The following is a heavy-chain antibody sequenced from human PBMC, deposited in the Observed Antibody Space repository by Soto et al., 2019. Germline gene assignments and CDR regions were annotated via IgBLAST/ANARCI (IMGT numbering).Heavy chain of an antibody. J-gene: IGHJ4*02. CDR1: GFFFSSYT. D-gene: IGHD6-19*01. CDR3: AKARDQQWVRLPFDY. V-gene: IGHV3-23*01. Sequence: EVQLLESGGGLVQPGGSLRLSCVGSGFFFSSYTMTWVRQAPGKGLEWVSSFSATSENTYYADSVRGRFTISRDNSKNTLFLQMSILTAEDTAMYYCAKARDQQWVRLPFDYWGQGILVIVSS. CDR2: FSATSENT.